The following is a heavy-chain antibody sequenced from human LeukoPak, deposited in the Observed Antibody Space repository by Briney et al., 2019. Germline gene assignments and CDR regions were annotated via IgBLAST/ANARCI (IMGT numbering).Heavy chain of an antibody. Sequence: PSETLSLTCTVSGGSISSYYWSWVRQPAGKGLEWIGHIYNSGSTNYNPSLKGRVTMSVATSKNQFSLHLSSVTAADTAVYYCARSAFLVTAPGLYYFDYWGQGTLVAVSS. J-gene: IGHJ4*02. CDR3: ARSAFLVTAPGLYYFDY. V-gene: IGHV4-4*07. CDR1: GGSISSYY. CDR2: IYNSGST. D-gene: IGHD6-13*01.